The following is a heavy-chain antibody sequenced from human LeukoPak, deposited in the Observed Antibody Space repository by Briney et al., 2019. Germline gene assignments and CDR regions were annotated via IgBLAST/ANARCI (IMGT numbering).Heavy chain of an antibody. D-gene: IGHD3-22*01. V-gene: IGHV4-39*07. CDR1: GGSISSSSYY. CDR2: IYYSGST. CDR3: ARIPASWFFDC. Sequence: PSETLSLTCTVSGGSISSSSYYWGWIRQPPGKGLEWIGSIYYSGSTYYNPSLKSRVTISVDTSKNQFSLKLSSVTAADTAVYFCARIPASWFFDCWGQGTLVTVSS. J-gene: IGHJ4*02.